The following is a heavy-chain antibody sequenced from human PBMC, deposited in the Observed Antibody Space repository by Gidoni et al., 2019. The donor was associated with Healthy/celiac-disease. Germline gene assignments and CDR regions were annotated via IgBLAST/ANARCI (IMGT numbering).Heavy chain of an antibody. CDR1: GFTFSSYG. J-gene: IGHJ3*02. D-gene: IGHD1-26*01. CDR2: IWYDGSNK. CDR3: ARDLGATHAFDI. Sequence: QVQLVESGGGVVQPGRSLRLSCAASGFTFSSYGMHWVRQAPGKGLEWVAVIWYDGSNKYYADSVKGRFTISRDNSKNTLYLQMNSLRAEDTAVYYCARDLGATHAFDIWGQGTMVTVSS. V-gene: IGHV3-33*01.